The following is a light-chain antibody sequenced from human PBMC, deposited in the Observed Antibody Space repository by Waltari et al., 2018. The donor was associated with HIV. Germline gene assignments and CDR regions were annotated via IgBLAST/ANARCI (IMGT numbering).Light chain of an antibody. CDR1: SADIGNF. J-gene: IGLJ3*02. CDR2: LVN. Sequence: HSALTQPASVSGSLGQSITISCTTASADIGNFVSWYQQFPGKAPQLIFYLVNPRPSETPYRFSASKSGDTASLTISGLLPEDEADYFCSSLGDANSLLFGGGTHLTVL. V-gene: IGLV2-14*01. CDR3: SSLGDANSLL.